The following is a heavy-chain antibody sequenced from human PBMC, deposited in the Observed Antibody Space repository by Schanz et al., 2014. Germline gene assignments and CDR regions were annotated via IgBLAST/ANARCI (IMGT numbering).Heavy chain of an antibody. V-gene: IGHV3-7*03. J-gene: IGHJ4*02. D-gene: IGHD3-3*01. CDR2: IKQDESER. CDR3: TTAHLNYDDFDS. Sequence: EVQLVESGGGLVKPGGSLRLSCAASGFSFSDYSMSWVRQAPGKGLEWVANIKQDESERSYVDSVKGRFTISRDNAKNSLYLQMNSLKTEDTAVYFCTTAHLNYDDFDSWGQGTLVTVSS. CDR1: GFSFSDYS.